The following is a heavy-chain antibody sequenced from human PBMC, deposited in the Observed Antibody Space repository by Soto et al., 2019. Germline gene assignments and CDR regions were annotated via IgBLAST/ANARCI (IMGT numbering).Heavy chain of an antibody. CDR2: MNPNSGNK. CDR1: GYTFTSYD. Sequence: ASVKVSCNAAGYTFTSYDSNWVRRAIGEGLEWMGWMNPNSGNKGYAQKFQGRVTMTRNTSISTAYIELSSLRSEVTAVYYCARGPPVLVFWRVYHAPGSFDFWGQGTLVTLSS. CDR3: ARGPPVLVFWRVYHAPGSFDF. D-gene: IGHD3-3*01. V-gene: IGHV1-8*01. J-gene: IGHJ4*02.